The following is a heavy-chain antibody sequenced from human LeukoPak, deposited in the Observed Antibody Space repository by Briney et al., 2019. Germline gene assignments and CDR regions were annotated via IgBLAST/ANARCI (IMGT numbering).Heavy chain of an antibody. J-gene: IGHJ4*02. Sequence: SVKVSCKASGGTFSSYAISWVRQAPGQGLEWMGRIIPILGIANYAQKFQGRVTITADKSTSTAYMELSSLRSEDTAVYYCASLYCSGGSCYSPFDYWGQGTLVTVSS. CDR3: ASLYCSGGSCYSPFDY. D-gene: IGHD2-15*01. CDR1: GGTFSSYA. V-gene: IGHV1-69*04. CDR2: IIPILGIA.